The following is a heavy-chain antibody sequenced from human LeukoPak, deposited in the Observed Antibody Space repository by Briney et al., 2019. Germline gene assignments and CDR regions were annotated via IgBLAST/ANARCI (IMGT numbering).Heavy chain of an antibody. Sequence: ASVKVSCKASGYTFTGYYMHWVRQAPGQGLEWMGWINPNSGGTNYAQKFQGRVTMTRDTSISTACMELSRLRSDDTAVYYCARDFVGDCSSTSCFRPDDYWGQGTLVTVSS. CDR3: ARDFVGDCSSTSCFRPDDY. CDR2: INPNSGGT. J-gene: IGHJ4*02. CDR1: GYTFTGYY. D-gene: IGHD2-2*01. V-gene: IGHV1-2*02.